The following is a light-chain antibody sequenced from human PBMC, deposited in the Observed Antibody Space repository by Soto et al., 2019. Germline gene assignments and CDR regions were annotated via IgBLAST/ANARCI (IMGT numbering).Light chain of an antibody. J-gene: IGLJ2*01. CDR2: EGS. CDR1: SSDVGSYNL. CDR3: CSYAGSSIVV. V-gene: IGLV2-23*01. Sequence: QSVLTQPASVSGSPGQSITISCTGTSSDVGSYNLVSWYQQHPGKAPKLMIYEGSKRPSGVSNRFSGSKSGNTAFLTISWLQAEDEADYYCCSYAGSSIVVFGGGTKVTVL.